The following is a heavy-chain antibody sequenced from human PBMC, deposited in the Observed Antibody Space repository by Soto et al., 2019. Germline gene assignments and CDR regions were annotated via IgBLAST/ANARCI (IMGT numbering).Heavy chain of an antibody. J-gene: IGHJ4*02. CDR3: ARHRGGSSWRFDY. V-gene: IGHV4-39*01. D-gene: IGHD6-13*01. CDR2: IYYSGST. Sequence: SETLSLTCPVSGGSISSSSYYWGWIRQPPGKGLEWIGSIYYSGSTYYNPSLKSRVTISVDTSKNQFSLKLSSVTAADTAVYYCARHRGGSSWRFDYWGQGTLVTVSS. CDR1: GGSISSSSYY.